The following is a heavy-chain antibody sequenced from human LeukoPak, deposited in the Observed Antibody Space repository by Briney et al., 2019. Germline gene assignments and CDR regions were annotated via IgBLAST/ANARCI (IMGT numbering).Heavy chain of an antibody. CDR2: ISYDGSNK. CDR1: GFTFSSYA. CDR3: ARDAFLHYAKEAFDI. J-gene: IGHJ3*02. V-gene: IGHV3-30-3*01. D-gene: IGHD2-2*01. Sequence: GGSLRLSCAASGFTFSSYAMHWVRQAPGKGLEWVAVISYDGSNKYYADSVKGRFTIPRDNSKNTLYLQMNSLRAEDTAVYYCARDAFLHYAKEAFDIWGQGTTVTVSS.